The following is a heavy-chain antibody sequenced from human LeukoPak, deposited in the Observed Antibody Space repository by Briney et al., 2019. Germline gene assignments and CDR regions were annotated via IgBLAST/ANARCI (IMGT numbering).Heavy chain of an antibody. J-gene: IGHJ4*02. Sequence: PSETLSLTCTVCGGSISSSIYYWCWIRQPPGKGLEWIGSIYYSGSTHYNPSLKSRVIISLDTSKNQFSLKLSSVTAADTALYYWARNHTHEGYGYYFDYWGQGTLITVSS. D-gene: IGHD5-18*01. CDR3: ARNHTHEGYGYYFDY. CDR1: GGSISSSIYY. CDR2: IYYSGST. V-gene: IGHV4-39*01.